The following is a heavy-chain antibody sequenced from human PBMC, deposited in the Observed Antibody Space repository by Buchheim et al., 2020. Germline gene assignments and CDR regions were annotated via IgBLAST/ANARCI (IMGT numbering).Heavy chain of an antibody. Sequence: QVQLVESGGGVVQPGRSLRLSCAASGFTFSSYGMHWVRQAPGKGLEWVAVISYDGSNKYYADSVKGRFTISRDNSKNTLYLQMNSLRAEDTAVYYCAKGMYYYDSNGYFTSMDVWGQGTT. CDR1: GFTFSSYG. J-gene: IGHJ6*02. CDR2: ISYDGSNK. CDR3: AKGMYYYDSNGYFTSMDV. D-gene: IGHD3-22*01. V-gene: IGHV3-30*18.